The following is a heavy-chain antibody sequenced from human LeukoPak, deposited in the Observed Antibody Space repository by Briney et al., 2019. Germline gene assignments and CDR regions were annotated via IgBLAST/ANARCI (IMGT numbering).Heavy chain of an antibody. D-gene: IGHD4-17*01. J-gene: IGHJ4*02. CDR1: GYTFKTYA. CDR2: INPSNGNP. V-gene: IGHV7-4-1*02. CDR3: ARDTPDGRVTKFDY. Sequence: ASVKVSCKSPGYTFKTYAINWLRQAPGQGLEWVGWINPSNGNPTYAQGFTGRFVFSLDTSVSTAFLHISSLQIEDTAVYYCARDTPDGRVTKFDYWGQGTLVTVSS.